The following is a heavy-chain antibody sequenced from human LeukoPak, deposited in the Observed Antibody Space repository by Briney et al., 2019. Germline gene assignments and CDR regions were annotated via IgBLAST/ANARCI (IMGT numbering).Heavy chain of an antibody. CDR1: GFTFDDYA. D-gene: IGHD6-13*01. CDR2: ISGDGGST. V-gene: IGHV3-43*02. Sequence: GGSLRLSCAAPGFTFDDYAMHWVRQAPGKGLEWVSLISGDGGSTYYADSVKGRFTISRDNSKNSLYLQMNSLRTEDTALYYCATNPAAAAQSYYYYYYMDVWGKGTTVTVSS. J-gene: IGHJ6*03. CDR3: ATNPAAAAQSYYYYYYMDV.